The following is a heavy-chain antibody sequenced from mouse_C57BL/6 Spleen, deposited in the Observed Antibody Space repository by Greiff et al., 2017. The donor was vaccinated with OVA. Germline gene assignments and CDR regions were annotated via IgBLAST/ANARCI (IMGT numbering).Heavy chain of an antibody. CDR3: ARRTDSNYDDWYFDV. CDR1: GFTFSSYT. V-gene: IGHV5-9*01. CDR2: ISGGGGNT. D-gene: IGHD2-5*01. Sequence: EVKLMESGGGLVKPGGSLKLSCAASGFTFSSYTMSWVRQTPEKRLEWVATISGGGGNTYYPDSVKGRFTISRDNAKNTLYLQMSSLRSEDTALYYCARRTDSNYDDWYFDVWGTGTTVTVSS. J-gene: IGHJ1*03.